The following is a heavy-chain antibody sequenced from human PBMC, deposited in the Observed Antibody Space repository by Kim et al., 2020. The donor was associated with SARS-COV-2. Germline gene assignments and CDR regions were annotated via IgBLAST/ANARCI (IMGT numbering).Heavy chain of an antibody. Sequence: GGSLRLSCAASGFTFSSYAMSWVRQAPGKGLEWVSAISGSGGSTYYADSVKGRFTISRDNSKNTLYLQMNSLRAEDTAVYYCAKDITMVRGVIMDPFDYWGQGTLVTVSS. CDR2: ISGSGGST. J-gene: IGHJ4*02. V-gene: IGHV3-23*01. CDR3: AKDITMVRGVIMDPFDY. D-gene: IGHD3-10*01. CDR1: GFTFSSYA.